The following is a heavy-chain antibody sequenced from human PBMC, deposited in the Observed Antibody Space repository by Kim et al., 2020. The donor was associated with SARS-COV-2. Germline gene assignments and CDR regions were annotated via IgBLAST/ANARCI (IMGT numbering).Heavy chain of an antibody. D-gene: IGHD2-2*03. V-gene: IGHV3-23*01. Sequence: GGSLRLSCTTSGFTFSSYAMNWVRQAPGKGLEWVSVISGGADSTYYADSVRGRLTISRDNSKNTLYVQMNSLRVEDTAVYFCAKGMDMQYFDLWGRGTLVTFSS. CDR3: AKGMDMQYFDL. CDR1: GFTFSSYA. J-gene: IGHJ2*01. CDR2: ISGGADST.